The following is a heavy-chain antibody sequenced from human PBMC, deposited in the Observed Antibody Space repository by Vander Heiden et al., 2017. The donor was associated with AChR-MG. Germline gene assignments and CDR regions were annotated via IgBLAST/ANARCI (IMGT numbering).Heavy chain of an antibody. CDR2: LYLDGDR. Sequence: QITLKESGPTLVKPTPTLTLTCPFSGFSLSPSRVALGWIRQPPGKAPQWLALLYLDGDRRYSPSLMISLTITEDTSKNQVFLTMTNIDSADTATYYCVRSGEYSSYKLQDHFDNW. D-gene: IGHD3-10*01. J-gene: IGHJ5*01. CDR3: VRSGEYSSYKLQDHFDNW. CDR1: GFSLSPSRVA. V-gene: IGHV2-5*02.